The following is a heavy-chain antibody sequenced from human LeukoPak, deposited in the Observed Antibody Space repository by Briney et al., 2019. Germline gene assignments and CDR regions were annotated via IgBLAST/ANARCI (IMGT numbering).Heavy chain of an antibody. CDR3: ARKIFNRPNVFDS. D-gene: IGHD3-3*01. CDR2: IYHSGST. Sequence: PSETLSLTCAVSGDSISTSNWWSWVRQPPGKGLEWIGEIYHSGSTNYNPSLKSRVTISVDKSKNQFSLKLNSVTAADTAMYYYARKIFNRPNVFDSWGQGTLVTVSS. V-gene: IGHV4-4*02. CDR1: GDSISTSNW. J-gene: IGHJ4*02.